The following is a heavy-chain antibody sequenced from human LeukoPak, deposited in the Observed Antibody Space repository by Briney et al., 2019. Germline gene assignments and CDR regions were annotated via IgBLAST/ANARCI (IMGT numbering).Heavy chain of an antibody. Sequence: PSETLSLTCTVSGGSISSSSYYWGWLRQPPGTGLEWLGSIYYSGSTYYNPSLKSRVTISVDTSKNQCSLKLSSVNAADTALYYCARGTENTTKNEKQVWFGELLWRWFDPWGQGTLVTVSS. J-gene: IGHJ5*02. CDR3: ARGTENTTKNEKQVWFGELLWRWFDP. CDR1: GGSISSSSYY. D-gene: IGHD3-10*01. CDR2: IYYSGST. V-gene: IGHV4-39*01.